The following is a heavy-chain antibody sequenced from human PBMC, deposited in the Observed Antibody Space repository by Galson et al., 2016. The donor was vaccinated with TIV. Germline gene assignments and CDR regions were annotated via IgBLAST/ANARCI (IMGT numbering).Heavy chain of an antibody. Sequence: SLRLSCAASGFSFSTNGMHWVRQAPGKGLEWVAMISHDGTARYYTDSVKGRFTVSRDNSNNMLYLEMNGLRPEDTALYYYAKDLFGGGWYNYFDPWGQGTLVTVSS. J-gene: IGHJ5*02. CDR2: ISHDGTAR. D-gene: IGHD6-19*01. CDR3: AKDLFGGGWYNYFDP. CDR1: GFSFSTNG. V-gene: IGHV3-30*18.